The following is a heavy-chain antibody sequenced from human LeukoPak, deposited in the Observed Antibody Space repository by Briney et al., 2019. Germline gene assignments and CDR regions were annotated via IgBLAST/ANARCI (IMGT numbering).Heavy chain of an antibody. Sequence: SETLSLTCAVYGGSFSGYYWSWIRQPPGKGLEWIGEINHSGSTNYNPSLKSRVTISVDTSKNQFSLKLSSVTAADTAVYYCARHVLRYFDWSSNWFDPWGQGTLVTVSS. CDR3: ARHVLRYFDWSSNWFDP. CDR2: INHSGST. J-gene: IGHJ5*02. D-gene: IGHD3-9*01. V-gene: IGHV4-34*01. CDR1: GGSFSGYY.